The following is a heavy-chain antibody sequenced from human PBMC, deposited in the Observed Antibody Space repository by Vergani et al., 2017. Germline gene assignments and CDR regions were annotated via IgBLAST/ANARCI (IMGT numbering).Heavy chain of an antibody. CDR1: GGSISSGGYS. Sequence: QLQLQESGSGLVKPSQTLSLTCAVSGGSISSGGYSWSWIRQPPGKGLEWIGYIYHSGSTYYNPSLKSRVTISVDRSKNQFSLKLSSVTAADTAVYYCARGGYCSGGSCYEYAFDIWGQGTMVTVSS. D-gene: IGHD2-15*01. V-gene: IGHV4-30-2*01. J-gene: IGHJ3*02. CDR3: ARGGYCSGGSCYEYAFDI. CDR2: IYHSGST.